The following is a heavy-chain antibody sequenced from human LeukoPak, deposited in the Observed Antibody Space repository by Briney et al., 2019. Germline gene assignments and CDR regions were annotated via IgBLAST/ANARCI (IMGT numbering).Heavy chain of an antibody. CDR1: GFTFSSYA. CDR3: AKAGTGTNMIFDY. D-gene: IGHD1-1*01. V-gene: IGHV3-23*01. J-gene: IGHJ4*02. CDR2: LSSSGGDT. Sequence: GGSLRLSCAASGFTFSSYAMSWVRQAPAKGLEWVSALSSSGGDTFYADSVKGRFTISRDTSKNTLYLQMYSLRAEDTAVYYCAKAGTGTNMIFDYWGQGTLVTVSS.